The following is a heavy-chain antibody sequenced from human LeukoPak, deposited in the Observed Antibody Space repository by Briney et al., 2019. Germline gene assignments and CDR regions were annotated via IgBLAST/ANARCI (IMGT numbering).Heavy chain of an antibody. V-gene: IGHV4-59*01. D-gene: IGHD4-17*01. J-gene: IGHJ4*02. Sequence: SETLSLTCTVSGGSISSYYWSWIRQPPGKGLEWIGNIYYSGSTNYNPSLKSRVTISVDTSENQFSLKLSSVTAADTAVYYCARDYGTDGDPRWGQGTLVTVSS. CDR2: IYYSGST. CDR1: GGSISSYY. CDR3: ARDYGTDGDPR.